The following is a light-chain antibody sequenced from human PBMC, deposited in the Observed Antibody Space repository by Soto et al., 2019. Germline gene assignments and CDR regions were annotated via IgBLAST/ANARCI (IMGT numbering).Light chain of an antibody. Sequence: SYELTQPPSVSVAPGKTTRITCGGNNIGSKSVHWYQQKPGQAPVLVIYYDTDRPSGIPERLSGSNSGNTATLTISRVEAGDEADYYCQMWDSSSDHVVFGGGTQLTVL. J-gene: IGLJ2*01. CDR1: NIGSKS. CDR2: YDT. CDR3: QMWDSSSDHVV. V-gene: IGLV3-21*04.